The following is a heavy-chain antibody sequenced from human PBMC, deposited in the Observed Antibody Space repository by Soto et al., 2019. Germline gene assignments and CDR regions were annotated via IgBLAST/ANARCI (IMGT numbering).Heavy chain of an antibody. J-gene: IGHJ6*02. CDR3: AKDLLWFGEPQYYYGMDV. CDR1: GFTFRSYA. V-gene: IGHV3-23*01. Sequence: GGSLRLSCAASGFTFRSYAMSWVRQAPGKGLEWVSAISGSGGSTYYADSVKGRFTISRDNSKNTLYLQMNSLRAEDTAVYYCAKDLLWFGEPQYYYGMDVWGQGTTVTVSS. D-gene: IGHD3-10*01. CDR2: ISGSGGST.